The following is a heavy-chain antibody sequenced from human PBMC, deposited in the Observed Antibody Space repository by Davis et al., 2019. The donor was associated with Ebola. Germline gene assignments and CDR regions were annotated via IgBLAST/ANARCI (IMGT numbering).Heavy chain of an antibody. CDR2: ISSSSTYI. Sequence: GESLKIFCAASGSTFSSYSMNWVRQASGKGLEWVSSISSSSTYIYYADLVKGRFTISRDNAKNSLYLQMNSLRAEDTAVYYCARDPKQWLARGAFDIWGQGTMVTVSS. J-gene: IGHJ3*02. D-gene: IGHD6-19*01. CDR3: ARDPKQWLARGAFDI. CDR1: GSTFSSYS. V-gene: IGHV3-21*01.